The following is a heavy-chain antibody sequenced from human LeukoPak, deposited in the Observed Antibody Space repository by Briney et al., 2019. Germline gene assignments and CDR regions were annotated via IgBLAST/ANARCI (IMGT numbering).Heavy chain of an antibody. D-gene: IGHD3-16*01. CDR1: GGSISSYY. CDR2: IYYSGST. J-gene: IGHJ4*02. V-gene: IGHV4-59*01. Sequence: SETLSLTCTVSGGSISSYYWSWIRQPPGKGLEWIGYIYYSGSTNYNPSLKSRVTISVDTSKNQFSLKLSSATAADTAVYYCARGRLRLGELYPYYFDYWGQGTLVTVSS. CDR3: ARGRLRLGELYPYYFDY.